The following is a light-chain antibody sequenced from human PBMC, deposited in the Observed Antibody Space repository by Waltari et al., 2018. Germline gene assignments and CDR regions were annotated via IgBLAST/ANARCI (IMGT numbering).Light chain of an antibody. CDR1: SSNTGRNT. CDR3: AAWDDSLLGV. V-gene: IGLV1-44*01. Sequence: QSVLTQPPSASGTPGHRVTIPCSGSSSNTGRNTVNWYQQLPGTAPKLLIYSNDQRPAGVPDRFSGSKSGTSAYLAISGLHSEDEAEYYCAAWDDSLLGVFGGGTKLTVL. CDR2: SND. J-gene: IGLJ3*02.